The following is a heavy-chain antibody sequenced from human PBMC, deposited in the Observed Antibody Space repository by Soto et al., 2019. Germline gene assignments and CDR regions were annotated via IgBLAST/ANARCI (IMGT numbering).Heavy chain of an antibody. CDR2: ITPIYPTT. D-gene: IGHD5-18*01. V-gene: IGHV1-69*13. J-gene: IGHJ4*02. CDR1: GGTFYTYT. Sequence: SVKVSGKASGGTFYTYTLSWVRQAPGQGLEWMGSITPIYPTTNYAEKFQGRLTVTADGSTNTAYMELNSLTSDDTAVYYCARIPRYSFPTSDDLDSWGQGTLVTVSS. CDR3: ARIPRYSFPTSDDLDS.